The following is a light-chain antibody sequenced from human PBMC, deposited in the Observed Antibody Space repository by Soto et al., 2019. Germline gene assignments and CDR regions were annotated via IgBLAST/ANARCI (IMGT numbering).Light chain of an antibody. Sequence: DIQMTQSPSSLSASVGDRVTITCRASQDISVNLAWYQQKPGKVPKLLIYSASTLQSGVPSRFSGSGSGTDFTLTISSLQPEDVATYFCQKFNTAPLTFGQGTRLEI. CDR2: SAS. CDR3: QKFNTAPLT. CDR1: QDISVN. V-gene: IGKV1-27*01. J-gene: IGKJ5*01.